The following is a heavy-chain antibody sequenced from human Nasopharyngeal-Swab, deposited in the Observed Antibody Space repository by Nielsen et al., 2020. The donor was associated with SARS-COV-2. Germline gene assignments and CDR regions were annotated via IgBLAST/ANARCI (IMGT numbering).Heavy chain of an antibody. Sequence: ASAKVFCKASGYIFSSYGINWVRQAPGQGLEWMGWISVYNADTKYAQKLQGRVSMTTDTSTSTAYMELRSLRSDDTAVYYCARDIEEWLVVPSLSFDYWGQGTLVTVSS. D-gene: IGHD3-3*01. J-gene: IGHJ4*02. CDR1: GYIFSSYG. V-gene: IGHV1-18*01. CDR3: ARDIEEWLVVPSLSFDY. CDR2: ISVYNADT.